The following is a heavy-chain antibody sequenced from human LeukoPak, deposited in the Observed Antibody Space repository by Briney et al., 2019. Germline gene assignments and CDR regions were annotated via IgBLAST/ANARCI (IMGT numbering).Heavy chain of an antibody. J-gene: IGHJ6*03. D-gene: IGHD6-13*01. CDR3: AAAEQQLTPRWNYYYYMDV. Sequence: SETLSLTCTVSGGSISSSSYYWGWIRQPPGKGLEWIGSIYYSGSTYYNPSLKSRVTISVDTSKNQFSLKLSSVTAADTAVYYCAAAEQQLTPRWNYYYYMDVWGKGTTVTVSS. V-gene: IGHV4-39*07. CDR1: GGSISSSSYY. CDR2: IYYSGST.